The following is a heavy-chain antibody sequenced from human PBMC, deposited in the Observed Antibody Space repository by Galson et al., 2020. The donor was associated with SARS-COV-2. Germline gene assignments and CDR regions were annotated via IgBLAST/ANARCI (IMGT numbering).Heavy chain of an antibody. Sequence: SQTLSLTCNVAGGSIRSGDYYWSWNRQHPGKGLEWIGYIYNNERTYYNPPLKGRLTISADTSTNQFSLKLTSVTAADTAVYYCAREIAYCGSDCYSRFDPWGQGTLVTVSS. V-gene: IGHV4-31*03. CDR3: AREIAYCGSDCYSRFDP. D-gene: IGHD2-21*02. CDR2: IYNNERT. CDR1: GGSIRSGDYY. J-gene: IGHJ5*02.